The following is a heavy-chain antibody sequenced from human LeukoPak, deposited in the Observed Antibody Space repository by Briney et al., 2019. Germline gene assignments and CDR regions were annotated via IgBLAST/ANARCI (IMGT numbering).Heavy chain of an antibody. V-gene: IGHV5-51*01. J-gene: IGHJ4*02. CDR1: GYGFTNYW. CDR2: ICPGDSDT. CDR3: ARGIEAAAVTIFDY. Sequence: GESLKISCKGSGYGFTNYWIGWVRQMPGRGLEWMGIICPGDSDTRYSPPFQGQVTISADKSISTAYLQWSSLKASDTAMYYCARGIEAAAVTIFDYWGQGALVTVSS. D-gene: IGHD6-13*01.